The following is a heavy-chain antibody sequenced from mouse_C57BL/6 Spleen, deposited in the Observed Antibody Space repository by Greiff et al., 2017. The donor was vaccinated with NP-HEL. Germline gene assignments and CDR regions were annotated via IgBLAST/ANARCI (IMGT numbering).Heavy chain of an antibody. CDR3: AREGWAFDY. CDR1: GYTFTSYW. CDR2: IDPSDSYT. V-gene: IGHV1-50*01. J-gene: IGHJ2*01. Sequence: QVQLQQPGAELVKPGASVKLSCKASGYTFTSYWMQWVNQRPGQGLEWIGEIDPSDSYTNYNQKFKGKATLTVDTSSSTAYMQLSSLTSEDSAVYYCAREGWAFDYWGQGTTLTVSS. D-gene: IGHD3-3*01.